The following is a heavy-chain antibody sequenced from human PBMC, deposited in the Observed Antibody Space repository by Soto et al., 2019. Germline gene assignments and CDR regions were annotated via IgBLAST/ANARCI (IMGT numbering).Heavy chain of an antibody. CDR3: ARRFGIAAGDY. V-gene: IGHV4-59*01. D-gene: IGHD6-25*01. CDR1: GGSISSYY. Sequence: QVQLQESGPGLVKPSETLSLTCTVSGGSISSYYWSWIRQPPGKGLEWIGYIYYSGSTTYNPSLKSRVTISVDTSKNQFSLKLSSVTAADTAVYYCARRFGIAAGDYWGQGTLVTVSS. CDR2: IYYSGST. J-gene: IGHJ4*02.